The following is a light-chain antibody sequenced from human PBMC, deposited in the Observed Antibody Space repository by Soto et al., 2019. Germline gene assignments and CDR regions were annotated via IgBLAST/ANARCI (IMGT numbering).Light chain of an antibody. V-gene: IGLV2-14*01. CDR1: RSDIGSYDF. CDR3: SSYTSSTTRWI. CDR2: QVT. J-gene: IGLJ3*02. Sequence: QSALTQPASVSGSLGQSITIFCTGSRSDIGSYDFVSWYQHRPGKAPKLIIFQVTGRPSGVSSRFSGSKSDYTASLTISGLQPEDEADYYCSSYTSSTTRWIFGGGTKVTVL.